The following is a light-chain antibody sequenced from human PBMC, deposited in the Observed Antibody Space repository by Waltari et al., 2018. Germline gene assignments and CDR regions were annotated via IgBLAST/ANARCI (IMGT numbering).Light chain of an antibody. V-gene: IGLV3-21*04. CDR1: NGGRKS. CDR3: QVWDLSSDHWV. Sequence: SFVRNQPPSVSEAPGKKARITCRVHNGGRKSGQGYQQKSGQAPLWIIYDDTDRPSGIPERFSGSKSGDTASLIISRVEAGDEATYYCQVWDLSSDHWVFGGGTKVAVL. J-gene: IGLJ3*02. CDR2: DDT.